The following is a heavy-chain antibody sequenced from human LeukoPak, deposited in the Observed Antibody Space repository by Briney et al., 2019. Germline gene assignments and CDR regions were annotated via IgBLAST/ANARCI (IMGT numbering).Heavy chain of an antibody. Sequence: SVPVSCKASGYKFTDYGVNWVRQAPGQGLEWMGWVSGIDGKTKYDWNPQGRVIMTRDTSTSTAFMELRSLTSDDTAIYYCARPGSDRARGRGYFDSWGKGTLVTVSS. V-gene: IGHV1-18*01. D-gene: IGHD2-15*01. CDR2: VSGIDGKT. CDR3: ARPGSDRARGRGYFDS. CDR1: GYKFTDYG. J-gene: IGHJ4*02.